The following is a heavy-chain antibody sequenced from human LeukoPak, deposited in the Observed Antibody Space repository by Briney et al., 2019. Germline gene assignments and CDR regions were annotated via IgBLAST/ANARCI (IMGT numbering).Heavy chain of an antibody. CDR2: IYYSGST. CDR1: GGSISSSSYY. CDR3: ARSDYGWFDP. J-gene: IGHJ5*02. D-gene: IGHD4-17*01. Sequence: SETLSLTCTVSGGSISSSSYYWGWIRQPPGKGLEWIGSIYYSGSTYYNPSLKSRVTISVDRSKNQFSLKLSSVTAADTAVYYCARSDYGWFDPWGQGTLVTVSS. V-gene: IGHV4-39*07.